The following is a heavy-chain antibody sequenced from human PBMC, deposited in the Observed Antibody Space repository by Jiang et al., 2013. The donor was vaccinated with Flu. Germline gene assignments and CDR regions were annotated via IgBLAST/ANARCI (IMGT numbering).Heavy chain of an antibody. D-gene: IGHD7-27*01. V-gene: IGHV4-30-2*01. Sequence: GSGLVKPSQTLSLTCAVSSGSISSGGYSWSWIRQPPGKGLEWIGYIYHSGSTYYNPSLKSRVTISVDRSKNQFSLKLSSVTAADTAVYYCARGLTGDPAFDIWGQGTMVTVSS. CDR1: SGSISSGGYS. J-gene: IGHJ3*02. CDR2: IYHSGST. CDR3: ARGLTGDPAFDI.